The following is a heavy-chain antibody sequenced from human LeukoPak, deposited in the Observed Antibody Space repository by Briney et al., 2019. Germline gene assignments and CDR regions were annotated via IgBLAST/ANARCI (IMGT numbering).Heavy chain of an antibody. D-gene: IGHD2-2*03. CDR3: ARDGYCSSARCSDAFDV. Sequence: SETLSLTCTVSGGSISSSSYYWGWIRQPPGKGLEWIGSTYYSGSTYYNPSLKSRVTISVDTSKNQFSLNLSSVTAADTAVYYCARDGYCSSARCSDAFDVWGQGTMVTVSS. V-gene: IGHV4-39*02. CDR2: TYYSGST. CDR1: GGSISSSSYY. J-gene: IGHJ3*01.